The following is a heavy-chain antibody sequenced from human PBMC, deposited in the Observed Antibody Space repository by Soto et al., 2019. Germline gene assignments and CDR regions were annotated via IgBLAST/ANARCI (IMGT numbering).Heavy chain of an antibody. J-gene: IGHJ4*02. D-gene: IGHD3-22*01. CDR2: ISSSSSYT. Sequence: GGSLRLSCAASGFTFSDYYMSWIRQAPGKGLEWVSYISSSSSYTNYADSVKGRFTISRDNAKNSLYLQVNSLRAEDTAVYYCAREIDYYDSSGYYDYWGQGXLVTVSS. CDR3: AREIDYYDSSGYYDY. V-gene: IGHV3-11*06. CDR1: GFTFSDYY.